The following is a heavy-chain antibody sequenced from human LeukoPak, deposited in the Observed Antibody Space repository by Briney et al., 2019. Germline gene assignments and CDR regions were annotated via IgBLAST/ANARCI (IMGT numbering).Heavy chain of an antibody. CDR3: ARAHDAFDI. Sequence: LPGGSLRLSCAASGFTFSSYGMHWVRQAPGKGLEWVAVISYDGSNKYYADSVKGRFTISRDNSKNTLYLQMNSLRAEDTAVYYCARAHDAFDIWGQGTMVTVSS. V-gene: IGHV3-30*03. J-gene: IGHJ3*02. CDR1: GFTFSSYG. CDR2: ISYDGSNK.